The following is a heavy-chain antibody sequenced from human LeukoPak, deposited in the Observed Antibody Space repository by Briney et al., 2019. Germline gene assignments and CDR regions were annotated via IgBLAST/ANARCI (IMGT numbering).Heavy chain of an antibody. D-gene: IGHD6-19*01. V-gene: IGHV1-2*02. Sequence: GASVKVSCKASGYTYTGYYMHLVRQAPGQGLEWMGWINPNSGGTNYAQKFQGRVTMTGDTSISTAYMELSRLRSDDTAVYYCARAGVRSGWYVNWGQGTLVTVSS. CDR3: ARAGVRSGWYVN. CDR1: GYTYTGYY. CDR2: INPNSGGT. J-gene: IGHJ4*02.